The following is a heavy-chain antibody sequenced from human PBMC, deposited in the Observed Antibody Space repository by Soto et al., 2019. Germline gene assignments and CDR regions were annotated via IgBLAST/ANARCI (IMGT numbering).Heavy chain of an antibody. V-gene: IGHV3-74*01. D-gene: IGHD5-18*01. Sequence: GGSLRLSCAASGFTFSSYWMHWVRQAPGKGLVWVSRINSDGSSTSYADSVKGRFTISRDNAKNTRYLQMNSLRAEDTAVYYCARGHTAMAGYCYYGMDVWGQGTTVTVSS. CDR3: ARGHTAMAGYCYYGMDV. CDR1: GFTFSSYW. J-gene: IGHJ6*02. CDR2: INSDGSST.